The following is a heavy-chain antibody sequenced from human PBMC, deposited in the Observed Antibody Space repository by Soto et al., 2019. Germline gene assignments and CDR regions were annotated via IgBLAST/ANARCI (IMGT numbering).Heavy chain of an antibody. Sequence: QVQLQQWGAGLLKPSGTLSLTCGVSGGSLSDYYWSWIRQPPGKGLEWIGEINHSGSTNVNPSVTSRATIAVDVSKSQFSLSLSSVTAADTALYYCARPPIKYCSSISCSPDYNYYMDVWGTGTAVTVSS. J-gene: IGHJ6*03. CDR2: INHSGST. CDR3: ARPPIKYCSSISCSPDYNYYMDV. CDR1: GGSLSDYY. D-gene: IGHD2-2*01. V-gene: IGHV4-34*04.